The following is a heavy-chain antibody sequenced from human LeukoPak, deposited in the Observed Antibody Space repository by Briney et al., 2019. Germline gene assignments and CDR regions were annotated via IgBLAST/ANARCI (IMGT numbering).Heavy chain of an antibody. CDR2: IFPSGGEI. D-gene: IGHD2-8*02. V-gene: IGHV3-23*01. Sequence: GGSLRLSCAASGFTFSTFAMIWVRQPPGKGLESVSSIFPSGGEIHYADSVRGRFTISRDNSKSTLSLQMNSLRAEDTAIYYCATYRQVLLPFESWGQGTLVTVSS. CDR1: GFTFSTFA. CDR3: ATYRQVLLPFES. J-gene: IGHJ4*02.